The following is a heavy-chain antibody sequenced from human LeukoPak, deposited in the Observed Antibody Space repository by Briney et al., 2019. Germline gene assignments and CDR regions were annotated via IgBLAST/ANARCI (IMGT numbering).Heavy chain of an antibody. D-gene: IGHD6-13*01. V-gene: IGHV1-18*01. CDR2: ISAYNGNT. CDR3: ARTLYIAAAPGGFDY. Sequence: ASVKVSCKASGYTFTSYGISWVRQAPGQGLEWMGWISAYNGNTNYAQKLQGRVTMTTDTSTSTAYMELRSLRSDDTAVYCCARTLYIAAAPGGFDYWGQGTLVTVSS. J-gene: IGHJ4*02. CDR1: GYTFTSYG.